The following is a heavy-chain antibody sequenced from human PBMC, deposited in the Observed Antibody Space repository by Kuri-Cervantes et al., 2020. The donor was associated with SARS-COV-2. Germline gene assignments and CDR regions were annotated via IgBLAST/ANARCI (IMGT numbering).Heavy chain of an antibody. J-gene: IGHJ4*02. CDR3: ATSGKEEWELLGFDY. CDR2: IYPGDSDT. Sequence: KVSCKGSGYSFTSYWIGWVRQMPGKGLEWMGIIYPGDSDTRYSPSFQGQVTISADKSISTAHLQWSSLKASDTAMYYCATSGKEEWELLGFDYWGQGTLVTVSS. V-gene: IGHV5-51*01. D-gene: IGHD1-26*01. CDR1: GYSFTSYW.